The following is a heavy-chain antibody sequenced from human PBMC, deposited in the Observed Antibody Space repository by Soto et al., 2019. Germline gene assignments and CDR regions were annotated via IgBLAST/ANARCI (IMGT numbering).Heavy chain of an antibody. V-gene: IGHV1-69*13. D-gene: IGHD3-3*01. Sequence: GASVKVSCKASGGTFSSYAISWVRQAPGQGLEWMGGIIPIFGTANYAQKFQGRVTITADESTSTAYMELSSLRSEDTAVYYCAREVRIRFLEWFSDWGQGTPVTVSS. J-gene: IGHJ4*02. CDR1: GGTFSSYA. CDR3: AREVRIRFLEWFSD. CDR2: IIPIFGTA.